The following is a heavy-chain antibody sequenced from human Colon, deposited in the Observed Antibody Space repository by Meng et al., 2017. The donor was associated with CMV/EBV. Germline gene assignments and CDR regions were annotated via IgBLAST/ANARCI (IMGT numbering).Heavy chain of an antibody. J-gene: IGHJ4*02. V-gene: IGHV3-48*04. CDR3: ARVRTRGYYFDF. D-gene: IGHD2-2*01. CDR1: GFTFSSYW. Sequence: GESLKISCTPSGFTFSSYWMSWVRQAPGKGLEWITYITSGSTTYYADSVKGRFTISRDNAKNSLYLQMSSLRAEDTAVYYCARVRTRGYYFDFWGQGTLVTVSS. CDR2: ITSGSTT.